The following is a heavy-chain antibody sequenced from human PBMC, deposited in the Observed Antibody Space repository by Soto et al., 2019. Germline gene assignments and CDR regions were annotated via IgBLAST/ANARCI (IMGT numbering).Heavy chain of an antibody. D-gene: IGHD6-19*01. J-gene: IGHJ3*02. CDR1: GFPFSSYA. Sequence: QAGGSLRLSCAASGFPFSSYAMSWVRQAPGRGLEWVSAISGSGGSTYYADSVKGRFTISRDNSKNTLYLQMNSLRAEDTAVYYCAKVLLPGIAVAGTDAFDIWGQGTMVTVSS. CDR3: AKVLLPGIAVAGTDAFDI. CDR2: ISGSGGST. V-gene: IGHV3-23*01.